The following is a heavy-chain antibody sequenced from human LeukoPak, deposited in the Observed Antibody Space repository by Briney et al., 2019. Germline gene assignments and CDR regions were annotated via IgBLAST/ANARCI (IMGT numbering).Heavy chain of an antibody. CDR3: ARAEGYGGELDS. V-gene: IGHV3-74*01. CDR1: GFTFSSYW. Sequence: GGSLRLSCAASGFTFSSYWMHWVRQAPGKGLVWVSRINSDGSSTSYADSVKGRFTISRDSAKNTLYLQMNSLRAEDTAVYYCARAEGYGGELDSWGQGTLVTVSS. D-gene: IGHD4-23*01. CDR2: INSDGSST. J-gene: IGHJ4*02.